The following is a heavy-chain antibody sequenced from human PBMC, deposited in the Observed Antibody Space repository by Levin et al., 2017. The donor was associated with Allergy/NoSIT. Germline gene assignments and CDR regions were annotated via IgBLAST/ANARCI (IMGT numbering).Heavy chain of an antibody. CDR3: ASPNAPVAGRNRRDFDY. V-gene: IGHV3-30*04. D-gene: IGHD6-19*01. CDR1: GFTFSSYA. Sequence: GGSLRLSCAASGFTFSSYAMHWVRQAPGKGLEWVAVISYDGSNKYYADSVKGRFTISRDNSKNTLYLQMNSLRAEDTAVYYCASPNAPVAGRNRRDFDYWGQGTLVTVSS. CDR2: ISYDGSNK. J-gene: IGHJ4*02.